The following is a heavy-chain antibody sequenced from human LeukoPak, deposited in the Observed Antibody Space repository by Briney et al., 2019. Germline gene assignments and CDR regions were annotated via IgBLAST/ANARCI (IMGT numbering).Heavy chain of an antibody. J-gene: IGHJ4*02. Sequence: ASVKVSCKVSGYTLTELSMHWVRQAPGKGLEWMGGFDPEDGETIYAQKFQGRVTIAADKSTSTAYMELSSLRSEDTAVYYCARLQNYYDSGDSSDYWGQGTLVTVSS. V-gene: IGHV1-24*01. CDR2: FDPEDGET. D-gene: IGHD3-22*01. CDR1: GYTLTELS. CDR3: ARLQNYYDSGDSSDY.